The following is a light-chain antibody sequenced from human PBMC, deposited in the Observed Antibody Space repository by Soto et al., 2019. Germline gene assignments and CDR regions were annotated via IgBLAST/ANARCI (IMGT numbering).Light chain of an antibody. CDR2: DAS. CDR3: QQYGSSVT. V-gene: IGKV3-20*01. CDR1: QSVRSRY. J-gene: IGKJ4*01. Sequence: DIVLTQSPGTLSLSPGERATLSCRASQSVRSRYLAWYQQKAGQAPRLLIYDASRRATGIPDRFSGSGSGTDFTLTISRLEPDDFALYYCQQYGSSVTFGGGTKVEIK.